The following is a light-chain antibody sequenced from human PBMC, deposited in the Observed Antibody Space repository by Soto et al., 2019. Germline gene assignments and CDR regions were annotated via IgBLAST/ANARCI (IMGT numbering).Light chain of an antibody. CDR1: QSVNSY. CDR3: QQRSTWPQVT. Sequence: EIVLTQSPATLSLSPGERATLSCRASQSVNSYLGWYQQKPGQAPRLLIYDTSNRATGIPARFSGSGSGTDFTLTISSLEPEDFAVYYCQQRSTWPQVTFGQGTRLEIK. J-gene: IGKJ5*01. V-gene: IGKV3-11*01. CDR2: DTS.